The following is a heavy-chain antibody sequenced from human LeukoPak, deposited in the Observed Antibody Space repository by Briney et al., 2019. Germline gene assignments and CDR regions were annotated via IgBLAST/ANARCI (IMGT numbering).Heavy chain of an antibody. V-gene: IGHV1-46*01. CDR2: INPSGGST. J-gene: IGHJ4*02. Sequence: ASVKVSCKASGYTFTSYYMHWVRQAPGQGLEWMGIINPSGGSTSYAQKFQGRVTMTRDTSTSTVYMELSSLRSEDTAVYYCARPLLGTTVTFELGYWGQGTLVTVSS. D-gene: IGHD4-17*01. CDR1: GYTFTSYY. CDR3: ARPLLGTTVTFELGY.